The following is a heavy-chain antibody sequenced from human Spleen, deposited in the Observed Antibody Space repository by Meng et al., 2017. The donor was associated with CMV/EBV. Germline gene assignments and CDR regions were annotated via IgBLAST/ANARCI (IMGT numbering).Heavy chain of an antibody. CDR1: GFTFSNFA. J-gene: IGHJ4*02. D-gene: IGHD3-3*01. V-gene: IGHV3-23*03. CDR2: IYSGGSST. CDR3: AKGGTIFGGFDY. Sequence: ASGFTFSNFAMTWVRQAPGKGLEWVSVIYSGGSSTYYADSVKGRFTISRDNSKNTLYLQMNSLRAEDTAVYYCAKGGTIFGGFDYWGQGTLVTVSS.